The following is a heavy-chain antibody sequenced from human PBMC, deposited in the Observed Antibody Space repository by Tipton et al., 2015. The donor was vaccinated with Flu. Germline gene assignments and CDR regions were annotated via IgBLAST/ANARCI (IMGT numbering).Heavy chain of an antibody. V-gene: IGHV4-61*02. CDR3: ARRDYSNYVSEPKDWFDP. D-gene: IGHD4-11*01. CDR2: VYSSGRT. Sequence: LRLSCTVSGGSIRSGSFYWSWIRQPAGKGLEWIGRVYSSGRTYYNSSLKSRVTISLDKSKNQFSLRLVSMTATDTAVYYCARRDYSNYVSEPKDWFDPWGRGILVTVSS. CDR1: GGSIRSGSFY. J-gene: IGHJ5*02.